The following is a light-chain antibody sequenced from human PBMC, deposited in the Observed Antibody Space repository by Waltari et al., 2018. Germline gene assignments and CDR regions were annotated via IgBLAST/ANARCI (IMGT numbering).Light chain of an antibody. V-gene: IGKV3-15*01. Sequence: EVLLTQSPVTLSVSPGEPATLSCRASESVNRDLAWYYQKPGQAPRRLMYASSDRATGVPVRFTGSGFDTDFTLTISSLQSEDLGIYHCQQYNKWPPTFGGGTKVEIK. J-gene: IGKJ4*01. CDR3: QQYNKWPPT. CDR2: ASS. CDR1: ESVNRD.